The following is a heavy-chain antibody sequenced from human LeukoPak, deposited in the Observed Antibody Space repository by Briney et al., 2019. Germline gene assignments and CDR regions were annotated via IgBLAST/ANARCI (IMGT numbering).Heavy chain of an antibody. J-gene: IGHJ1*01. V-gene: IGHV4-39*07. D-gene: IGHD5-18*01. CDR2: IYYSGST. CDR3: ASGYSLTGVPLGGDAKYFQH. Sequence: SETLSLTCTISGGSISSSSYYWGWIRQPPGKGLEWTGSIYYSGSTYYNPSLKSRVTISVDTSKNQFSLKLSSVTAADTAVYYCASGYSLTGVPLGGDAKYFQHWGQGTLVTVSS. CDR1: GGSISSSSYY.